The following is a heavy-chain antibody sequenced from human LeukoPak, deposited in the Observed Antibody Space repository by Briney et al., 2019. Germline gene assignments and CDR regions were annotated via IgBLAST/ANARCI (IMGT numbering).Heavy chain of an antibody. V-gene: IGHV3-23*01. CDR1: GFTFSSYA. CDR2: ISGSGGST. CDR3: ATPPTYYDFWSGYPPVDY. Sequence: GGSLRLSCAASGFTFSSYAMSSVRQAPGKGLEWVSAISGSGGSTYYADSGKGRFTISRDNSKNTLYLQMNSLRAEDTAVYYCATPPTYYDFWSGYPPVDYWGQGTLVTVSS. D-gene: IGHD3-3*01. J-gene: IGHJ4*02.